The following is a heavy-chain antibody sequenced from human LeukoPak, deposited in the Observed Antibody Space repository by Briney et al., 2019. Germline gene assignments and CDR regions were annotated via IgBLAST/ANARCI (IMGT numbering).Heavy chain of an antibody. Sequence: SETLSPTCAVYGGSFIPYYWSWIRQPPGKGLEWIGEINHSGSTNYNPSLKSQVTISVDTSKNQFSLKLSSVTAADTAVYYCARGGFYCGGDCYVDYRGQGPLVTLSS. CDR3: ARGGFYCGGDCYVDY. J-gene: IGHJ4*02. V-gene: IGHV4-34*01. D-gene: IGHD2-21*02. CDR1: GGSFIPYY. CDR2: INHSGST.